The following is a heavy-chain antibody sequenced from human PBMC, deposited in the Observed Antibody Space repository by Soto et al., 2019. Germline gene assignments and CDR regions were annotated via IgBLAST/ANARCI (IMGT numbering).Heavy chain of an antibody. Sequence: QVQLVQSGAEVKKPGSSVKVSCKASGGTFSSYAISWVRQAPGQGLEWMGGIIPISGTANYAQKIQARVTITADESTSTAYMELSSLRSEDTAVYYCARSQGSSTSLEIYYYYYYGMDVWGQGTTVTVSS. CDR1: GGTFSSYA. CDR2: IIPISGTA. D-gene: IGHD2-2*01. V-gene: IGHV1-69*01. CDR3: ARSQGSSTSLEIYYYYYYGMDV. J-gene: IGHJ6*02.